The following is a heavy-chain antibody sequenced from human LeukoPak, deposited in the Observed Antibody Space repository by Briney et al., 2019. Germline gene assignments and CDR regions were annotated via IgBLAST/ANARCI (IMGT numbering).Heavy chain of an antibody. V-gene: IGHV3-11*01. D-gene: IGHD2-15*01. CDR3: ARVLRYCSGGNCYSGGLGYMDV. Sequence: GGSLRLSCAASGFTFSDYNMRWIRQAPGKGLEWVSSISRSGSTKYYADSVKGRFTISRDNAKNSLYLQMNSTRAEDTAVYYCARVLRYCSGGNCYSGGLGYMDVWGKGTTVTVSS. CDR2: ISRSGSTK. CDR1: GFTFSDYN. J-gene: IGHJ6*03.